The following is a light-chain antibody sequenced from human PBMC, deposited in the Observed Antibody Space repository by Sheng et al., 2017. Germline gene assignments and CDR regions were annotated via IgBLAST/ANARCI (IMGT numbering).Light chain of an antibody. J-gene: IGKJ1*01. CDR2: DAS. CDR1: QSVRTN. Sequence: EIVLTQSPATVSVSSGERATLSCRASQSVRTNLAWYQQKPGQAPRLLIYDASTRATGIPDRFSGSGSGTDFTLTISRLEPEDFAVYYCQQYVSSPRTFGQGTKVEIK. V-gene: IGKV3-20*01. CDR3: QQYVSSPRT.